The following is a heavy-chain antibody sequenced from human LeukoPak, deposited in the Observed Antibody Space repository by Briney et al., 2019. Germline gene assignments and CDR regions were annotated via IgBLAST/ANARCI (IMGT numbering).Heavy chain of an antibody. D-gene: IGHD3-3*01. V-gene: IGHV3-21*01. J-gene: IGHJ6*02. CDR3: ARASDFWSGYGMDV. CDR1: GFTFSSYS. CDR2: ISSSSSYI. Sequence: GGSLRLSCAASGFTFSSYSMNWVRQAPGKGLEWVSSISSSSSYIYYADSVKGRFTISRDNAKNSLYLQMNSLRAEDTAVYYCARASDFWSGYGMDVWGQGTTVTVSS.